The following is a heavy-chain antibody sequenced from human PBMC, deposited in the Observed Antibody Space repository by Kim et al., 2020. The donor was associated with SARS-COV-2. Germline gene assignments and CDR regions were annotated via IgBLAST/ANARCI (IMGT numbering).Heavy chain of an antibody. CDR2: ISSSSSYI. V-gene: IGHV3-21*01. Sequence: GGSLRLSCAASGFTFSSYSMNWVRQAPGKGLEWVSSISSSSSYIYYADSVKARFTISRDNAKNSLYLQMNSLRAEDTAVYYCARDRVQLERLLLDYWGQGTLVTVSS. CDR1: GFTFSSYS. D-gene: IGHD1-1*01. J-gene: IGHJ4*02. CDR3: ARDRVQLERLLLDY.